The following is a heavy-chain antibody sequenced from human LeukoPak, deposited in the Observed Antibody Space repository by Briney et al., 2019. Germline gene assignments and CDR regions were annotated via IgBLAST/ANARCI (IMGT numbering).Heavy chain of an antibody. CDR3: ARDNDVWGSYRDLAFDY. Sequence: GGSLRLSCAASGFTFSSYEMNWVRQAPGKGLEWVSYISSSGSTIYYADSVKGRFTISRDNAKNSLYLQMNSLRAEDTAVYYCARDNDVWGSYRDLAFDYWGQGTLVTVSS. D-gene: IGHD3-16*02. CDR1: GFTFSSYE. V-gene: IGHV3-48*03. CDR2: ISSSGSTI. J-gene: IGHJ4*02.